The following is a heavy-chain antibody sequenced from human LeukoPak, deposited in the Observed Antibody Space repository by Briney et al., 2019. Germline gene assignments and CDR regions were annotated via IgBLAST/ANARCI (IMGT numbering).Heavy chain of an antibody. CDR1: VYRFSDYY. V-gene: IGHV1-2*02. CDR3: ARGYCSGGSCYHFES. J-gene: IGHJ4*02. D-gene: IGHD2-15*01. CDR2: VNSNTGGT. Sequence: GASVRVFCKTSVYRFSDYYMHWVRQAPGQGLEWMGCVNSNTGGTHYAQKLEGRVTMTRDTSISTAYMELSRLKFDDTAVYYCARGYCSGGSCYHFESWGQGTLVTVSS.